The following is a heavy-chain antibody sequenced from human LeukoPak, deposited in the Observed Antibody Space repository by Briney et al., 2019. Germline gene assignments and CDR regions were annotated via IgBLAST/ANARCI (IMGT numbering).Heavy chain of an antibody. CDR2: ISYDGSVG. V-gene: IGHV3-30*03. Sequence: GGSLRLSCAASGFTFSSYGMHWVRQAPGKGLEWLAVISYDGSVGYYADSVKGRFTISRDNSKNTLYLQMNSLRAEDTAVYYCATGGIAAAGRGDAFGIWGQGTMVTVSS. D-gene: IGHD6-13*01. CDR1: GFTFSSYG. CDR3: ATGGIAAAGRGDAFGI. J-gene: IGHJ3*02.